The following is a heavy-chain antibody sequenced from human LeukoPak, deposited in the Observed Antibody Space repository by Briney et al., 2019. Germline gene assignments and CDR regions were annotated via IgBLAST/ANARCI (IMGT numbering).Heavy chain of an antibody. J-gene: IGHJ3*02. CDR2: IYYSGST. D-gene: IGHD6-19*01. CDR1: GGSISSYY. Sequence: SETLSLTCTVSGGSISSYYWSWIRQPPGKGLEWIGYIYYSGSTNYNPSLKSRVTISVDTSKNQFSLRLSSVTAADTAVYYCARDRTPYSSGWYKDAFDIWGQGTMVTVSS. CDR3: ARDRTPYSSGWYKDAFDI. V-gene: IGHV4-59*01.